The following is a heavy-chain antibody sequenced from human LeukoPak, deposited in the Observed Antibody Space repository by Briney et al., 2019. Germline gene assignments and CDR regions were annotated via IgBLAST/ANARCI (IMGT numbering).Heavy chain of an antibody. CDR1: GFTFSTYW. CDR3: AGDPGRGGSYFDY. V-gene: IGHV3-7*01. D-gene: IGHD1-26*01. Sequence: SGGSLRLSCAASGFTFSTYWMTWVRQAPGKGLEWVAGIEQGGNDKYYVDSVKGRFTISRDDARNSLYLQMNSLRAEDTAVYYCAGDPGRGGSYFDYWGQGTLVTVSS. CDR2: IEQGGNDK. J-gene: IGHJ4*02.